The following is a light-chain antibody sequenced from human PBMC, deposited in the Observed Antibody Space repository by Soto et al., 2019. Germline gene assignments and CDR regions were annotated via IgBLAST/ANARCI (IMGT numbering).Light chain of an antibody. V-gene: IGLV1-47*01. Sequence: QAVLTQPPSASGTPGQRVIISCSGSSSNIGTNNVHWFQQFPGTGPNLLIYRNSRRPSGVPDRFSGSKSGSSASLAISELRSEDEADYYCAAWDDSLSAWVFGGGTKLTVL. CDR2: RNS. J-gene: IGLJ3*02. CDR3: AAWDDSLSAWV. CDR1: SSNIGTNN.